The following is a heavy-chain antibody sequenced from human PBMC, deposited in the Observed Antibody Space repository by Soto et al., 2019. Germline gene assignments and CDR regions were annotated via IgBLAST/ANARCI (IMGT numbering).Heavy chain of an antibody. V-gene: IGHV4-30-2*06. CDR1: GGSINSGRSS. J-gene: IGHJ5*02. CDR3: VRESTTSGPNWFDT. CDR2: VYHSGST. D-gene: IGHD1-1*01. Sequence: KTSETLSLTCSVSGGSINSGRSSWNWIRQSPGKGLEWIAYVYHSGSTYYNPSLKSRVTISVDRSENQFSLKLTSVTAADTAVYYCVRESTTSGPNWFDTWGPGILVTVSS.